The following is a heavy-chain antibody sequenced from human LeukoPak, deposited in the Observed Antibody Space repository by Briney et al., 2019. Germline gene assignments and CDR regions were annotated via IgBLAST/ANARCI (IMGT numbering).Heavy chain of an antibody. Sequence: GGSLRLSCAASGFTFSSYAMHWVRQAPGKGLEWVAVISYDGSNKYYADSVKGRFTISRDNSKNTLYLQMNSLRAEDTAVYYCAKDPGYGSGSYLDYWGQGTLVTVSS. D-gene: IGHD3-10*01. CDR1: GFTFSSYA. CDR2: ISYDGSNK. J-gene: IGHJ4*02. V-gene: IGHV3-30*04. CDR3: AKDPGYGSGSYLDY.